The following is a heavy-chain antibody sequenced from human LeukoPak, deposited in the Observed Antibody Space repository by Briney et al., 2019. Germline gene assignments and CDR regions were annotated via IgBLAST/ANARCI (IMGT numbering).Heavy chain of an antibody. Sequence: SETLSLTCTVSGGSISSGSYYWSWIRQPAGKGLEWIGRIYTSGSTNYNPSLKSRVTISVDTSKNQFSLKLSSVTAADTAVYYCARLPDGYSGDYWGQGTLVTISS. D-gene: IGHD5-24*01. CDR2: IYTSGST. CDR1: GGSISSGSYY. CDR3: ARLPDGYSGDY. J-gene: IGHJ4*02. V-gene: IGHV4-61*02.